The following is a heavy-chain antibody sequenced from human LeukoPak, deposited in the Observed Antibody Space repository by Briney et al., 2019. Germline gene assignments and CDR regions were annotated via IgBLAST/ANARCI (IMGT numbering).Heavy chain of an antibody. Sequence: PRGSLRLSCAASGFTFSNYNMNWVRQAPGKGLEWVSYISSSSTTIHYADSVRGRFTISRDNARNSLYLQMNSLRAEDTAVYYCARDFLEDVYWGQGTLVTVSS. D-gene: IGHD3-3*01. CDR3: ARDFLEDVY. CDR2: ISSSSTTI. CDR1: GFTFSNYN. J-gene: IGHJ4*02. V-gene: IGHV3-48*01.